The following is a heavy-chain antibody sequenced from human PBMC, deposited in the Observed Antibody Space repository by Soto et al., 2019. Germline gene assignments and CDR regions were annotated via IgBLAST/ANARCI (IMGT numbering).Heavy chain of an antibody. CDR2: IKQDGSEK. CDR3: ARLKYDFWSGYNDAFDI. D-gene: IGHD3-3*01. CDR1: GFTFSSYW. V-gene: IGHV3-7*01. J-gene: IGHJ3*02. Sequence: GGSLRLSCAASGFTFSSYWMSWVRQAPGKGLEWVANIKQDGSEKYYVDSVKGRFTISRDNAKNSLYLQMNSLRAEDTAVYYCARLKYDFWSGYNDAFDIWGQGTMVTVSS.